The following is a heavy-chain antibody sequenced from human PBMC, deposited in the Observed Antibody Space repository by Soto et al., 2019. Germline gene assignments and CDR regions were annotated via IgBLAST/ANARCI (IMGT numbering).Heavy chain of an antibody. CDR1: GYTFTGYY. CDR3: ARDYDYRKAHYYYGMYV. CDR2: INPNSGGT. J-gene: IGHJ6*02. V-gene: IGHV1-2*04. D-gene: IGHD4-4*01. Sequence: ASVKVSCKASGYTFTGYYMHWVRQAPGQGLEWMGWINPNSGGTNYAQKIQGWVTMTRDTSISTAYMELSRLRSDDTAVYYCARDYDYRKAHYYYGMYVWGQGTTVTVSS.